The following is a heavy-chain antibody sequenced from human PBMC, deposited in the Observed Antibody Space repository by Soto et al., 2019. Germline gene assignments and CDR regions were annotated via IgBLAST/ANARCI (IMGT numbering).Heavy chain of an antibody. Sequence: DVQLVESGGGLVQPGRSLRLSCAASGFTFDDYAMHWVRQAPGKGLEWVSGISWNSGSIGYADSVKGRFTISRDNAKNSLYLQMNSLRAEDTALYYCAKDVRGGYCSGGSCYSVQFDYWGQGTLVTVSS. CDR1: GFTFDDYA. CDR3: AKDVRGGYCSGGSCYSVQFDY. V-gene: IGHV3-9*01. J-gene: IGHJ4*02. CDR2: ISWNSGSI. D-gene: IGHD2-15*01.